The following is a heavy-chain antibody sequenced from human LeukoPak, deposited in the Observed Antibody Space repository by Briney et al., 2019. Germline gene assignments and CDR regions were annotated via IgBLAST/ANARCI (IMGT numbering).Heavy chain of an antibody. D-gene: IGHD5-18*01. V-gene: IGHV3-48*03. CDR1: GITFSSYE. CDR2: ISSSGSTI. Sequence: PGGSLRLSCAASGITFSSYEMNWVRQAPGKGLECVSYISSSGSTIYYADSVKVRFTISRDNAKNSLYLQMNSLRAEDTDVYYCARDRGLGTAMVIDYWGQGTLVTVSS. CDR3: ARDRGLGTAMVIDY. J-gene: IGHJ4*02.